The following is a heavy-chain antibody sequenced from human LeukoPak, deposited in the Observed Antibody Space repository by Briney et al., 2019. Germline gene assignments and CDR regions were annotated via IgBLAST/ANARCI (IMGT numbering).Heavy chain of an antibody. J-gene: IGHJ4*02. V-gene: IGHV3-66*01. CDR2: IYSGGST. Sequence: PGRSLRLSCAASGFTFSSYSMHWVRQAPGKGLEWVSVIYSGGSTYYADSVKGRFTISRDNSKNTLYLQMNSLRAEDTAVYYCARDLRRSSSYYFDYWGQGTLVTVSS. D-gene: IGHD3-10*01. CDR1: GFTFSSYS. CDR3: ARDLRRSSSYYFDY.